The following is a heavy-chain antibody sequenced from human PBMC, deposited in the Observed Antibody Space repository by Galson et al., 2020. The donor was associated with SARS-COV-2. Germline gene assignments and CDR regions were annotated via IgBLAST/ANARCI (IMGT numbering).Heavy chain of an antibody. CDR2: VGVSGTNT. D-gene: IGHD4-17*01. J-gene: IGHJ4*02. Sequence: GGSLRLSCAASGFTFSNYAMSWVRQAQGRGLECVSSVGVSGTNTYYADSVKGRFTISRDNSKSTVYLQMNSLSAEDTAIYYCAKYYGDHGWRSVFNFWGQGILVIVSS. V-gene: IGHV3-23*01. CDR3: AKYYGDHGWRSVFNF. CDR1: GFTFSNYA.